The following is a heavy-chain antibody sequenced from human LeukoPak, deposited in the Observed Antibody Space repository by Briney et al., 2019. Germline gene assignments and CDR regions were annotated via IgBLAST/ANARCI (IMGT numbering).Heavy chain of an antibody. CDR3: AKASQRYFDL. Sequence: PGGSLRLSCAASGFTSSSYGMHWVRQAPGKGLEWVAVISYDGRKKYYADSVKGRFPISRDNSQSPLYLQMNSLRPDDTAVYYCAKASQRYFDLWGRGTLVTVSS. J-gene: IGHJ2*01. V-gene: IGHV3-30*18. CDR1: GFTSSSYG. CDR2: ISYDGRKK.